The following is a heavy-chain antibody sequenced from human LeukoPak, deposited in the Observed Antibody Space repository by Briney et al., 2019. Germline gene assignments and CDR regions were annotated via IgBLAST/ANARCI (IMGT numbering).Heavy chain of an antibody. D-gene: IGHD3-10*01. Sequence: SETLSLTCTVSGGSISSHYWSWIRQPPGKGLEWIGYIYYSGSTNYNPSLKSRVTISVDTSKNQFSLKLSSVTAADTAVYYCARAPTPTLQIYYGSGSYYKPTGYYYYMDVWGKGTTVTVSS. J-gene: IGHJ6*03. CDR3: ARAPTPTLQIYYGSGSYYKPTGYYYYMDV. CDR2: IYYSGST. CDR1: GGSISSHY. V-gene: IGHV4-59*11.